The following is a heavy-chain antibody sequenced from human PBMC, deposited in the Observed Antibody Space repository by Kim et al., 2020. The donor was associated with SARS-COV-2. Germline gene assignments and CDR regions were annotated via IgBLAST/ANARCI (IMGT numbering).Heavy chain of an antibody. Sequence: SETLSLTCTVSGGSVTKFSWSWIRQPPGKPLQWIGSVSYNDNTNYNPSLKSRATISLDTSKNQFFLNLTSMTAADTAIYSCARGFATTTGTTSTYYYYFGLWGPGTLVTVSS. CDR3: ARGFATTTGTTSTYYYYFGL. CDR2: VSYNDNT. J-gene: IGHJ2*01. D-gene: IGHD4-17*01. CDR1: GGSVTKFS. V-gene: IGHV4-59*02.